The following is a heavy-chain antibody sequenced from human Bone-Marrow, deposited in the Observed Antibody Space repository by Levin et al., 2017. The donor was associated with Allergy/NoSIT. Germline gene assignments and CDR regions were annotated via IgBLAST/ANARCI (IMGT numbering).Heavy chain of an antibody. J-gene: IGHJ4*02. CDR3: TTAGWWPRADY. V-gene: IGHV3-15*01. D-gene: IGHD2-15*01. CDR1: GFTFSNAW. Sequence: GESLKISCAASGFTFSNAWMSWVRQAPGKGLEWVGRIKSKTDGGTTDYAAPVKGRFTISRDDSKNTLYLQMNSLKTEDTAVYYCTTAGWWPRADYWGQGTLVTVSS. CDR2: IKSKTDGGTT.